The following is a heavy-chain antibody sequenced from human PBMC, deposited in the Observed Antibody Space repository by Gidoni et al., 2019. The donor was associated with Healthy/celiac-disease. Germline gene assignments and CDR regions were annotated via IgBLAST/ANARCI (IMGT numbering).Heavy chain of an antibody. CDR3: ARSIAVAGTVRGWGFDY. J-gene: IGHJ4*02. Sequence: EVQLVESGGGLVQPGRSLRLSCAASGFTFDAYAMHWVRQAPGKGLEWVSGISWNSGSIGYADSVKGRFTISRDNAKNSLYLQMNSLRAEDTALYHCARSIAVAGTVRGWGFDYWGLGTLVTVSS. V-gene: IGHV3-9*01. CDR2: ISWNSGSI. D-gene: IGHD6-19*01. CDR1: GFTFDAYA.